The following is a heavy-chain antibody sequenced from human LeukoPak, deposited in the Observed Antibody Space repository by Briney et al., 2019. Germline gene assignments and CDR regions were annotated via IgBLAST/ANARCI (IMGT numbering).Heavy chain of an antibody. CDR3: ARVTMVAAASYNWFVP. V-gene: IGHV3-33*01. D-gene: IGHD2-15*01. J-gene: IGHJ5*02. Sequence: GGSLRLSCAASGFTFSNYGVHWVPQAPGKGLEWVAVIWSDGSNKYYADSVRGRFSISRDNSKNTLYLQMNSLRAEDTAVYYCARVTMVAAASYNWFVPWGQGTLVTVSS. CDR1: GFTFSNYG. CDR2: IWSDGSNK.